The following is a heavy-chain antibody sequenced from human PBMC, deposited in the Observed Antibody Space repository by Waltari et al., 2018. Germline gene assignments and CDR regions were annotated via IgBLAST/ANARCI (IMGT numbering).Heavy chain of an antibody. J-gene: IGHJ6*02. CDR2: INRDGRN. Sequence: QVQLQQWGAGLLKPSETLSLTCAVYDGSFSGYFWRWIRQSPGKGLEWIGQINRDGRNIDSPSLKGRVAMSVDTLKSQISLRLTSVTAADAAVYYCARVGDYHGSGRFGLDVWGRGTRVTVSS. CDR1: DGSFSGYF. V-gene: IGHV4-34*01. D-gene: IGHD3-10*01. CDR3: ARVGDYHGSGRFGLDV.